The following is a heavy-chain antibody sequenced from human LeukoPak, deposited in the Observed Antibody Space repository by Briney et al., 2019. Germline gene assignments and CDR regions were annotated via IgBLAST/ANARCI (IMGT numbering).Heavy chain of an antibody. V-gene: IGHV3-11*04. J-gene: IGHJ4*02. CDR2: ISHTGNII. CDR3: ARVPDLYGDPIDY. CDR1: GFSFSDYF. D-gene: IGHD4-17*01. Sequence: GGSLRLSCATSGFSFSDYFMTWVRQSPGKGLEWVSYISHTGNIIYYADSVKGRFTISRDNAKNSLYLQMDSLRAEDTAVYYCARVPDLYGDPIDYWGQGTLVTVSS.